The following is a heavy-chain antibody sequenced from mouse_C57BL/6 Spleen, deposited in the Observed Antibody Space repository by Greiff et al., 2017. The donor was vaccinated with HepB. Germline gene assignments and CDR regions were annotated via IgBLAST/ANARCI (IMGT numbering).Heavy chain of an antibody. Sequence: EVQLQESGPGLVKPSQSLSLTCSVTGYSITSGYYWNWIRQFPGNKLEWMGYISYDGSNNYNPSLKNRISITRDTSKNQFFLKLNSVTTEDTATYYCANYYGSRGGYFDVWGTGTTVTVSS. J-gene: IGHJ1*03. CDR1: GYSITSGYY. CDR2: ISYDGSN. D-gene: IGHD1-1*01. CDR3: ANYYGSRGGYFDV. V-gene: IGHV3-6*01.